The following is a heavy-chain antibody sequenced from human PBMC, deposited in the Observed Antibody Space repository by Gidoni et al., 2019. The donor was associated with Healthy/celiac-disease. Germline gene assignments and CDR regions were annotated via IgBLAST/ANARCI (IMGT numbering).Heavy chain of an antibody. CDR3: ARGRRLAVASRSWFDP. Sequence: QVQLQQWGAGLLKPSETLSLTCAVYGGSFSGYYWSWIRQPPGKGLEWIGEINHSGSTNYNPSLKSRVTISVDTSKNQFSLKLSSVTAADTAVYYCARGRRLAVASRSWFDPWGQGTLVTVSS. V-gene: IGHV4-34*01. CDR1: GGSFSGYY. J-gene: IGHJ5*02. D-gene: IGHD6-19*01. CDR2: INHSGST.